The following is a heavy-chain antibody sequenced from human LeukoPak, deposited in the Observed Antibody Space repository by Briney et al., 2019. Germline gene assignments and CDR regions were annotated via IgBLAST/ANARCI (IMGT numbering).Heavy chain of an antibody. V-gene: IGHV4-39*01. CDR3: ARSYDSSGYYHFDY. CDR2: IYYSGST. Sequence: SETLSLTCTVSGGSISSSSYYWGWIRQPPGKGLEGIGSIYYSGSTYYNPSLKSRVTIFVETSNNQFSPRMRSVTAADTAVYYCARSYDSSGYYHFDYWGQGTLVTVSS. CDR1: GGSISSSSYY. D-gene: IGHD3-22*01. J-gene: IGHJ4*02.